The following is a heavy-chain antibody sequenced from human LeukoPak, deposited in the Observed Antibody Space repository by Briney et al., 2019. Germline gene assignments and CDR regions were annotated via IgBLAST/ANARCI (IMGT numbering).Heavy chain of an antibody. CDR2: IYYSGST. D-gene: IGHD2-21*01. J-gene: IGHJ5*02. CDR3: ARLWPATGWFDP. V-gene: IGHV4-39*01. Sequence: SETLSLTCTVSGDSISSGGYHWNWIRQPPGKGLDWIGGIYYSGSTYYNPSLKSRVTISVDTSKNQFSLKVSAVTATDTAVYYCARLWPATGWFDPWGQGTQVTVSS. CDR1: GDSISSGGYH.